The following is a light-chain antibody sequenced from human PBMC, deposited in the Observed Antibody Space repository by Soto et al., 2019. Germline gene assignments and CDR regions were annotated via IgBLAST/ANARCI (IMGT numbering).Light chain of an antibody. V-gene: IGKV3-20*01. CDR1: QSASSSY. CDR2: GAS. Sequence: ETVLTQSPGTLSLSQGERATLSCRASQSASSSYLAWYPQKPGQAPRLLTYGASSRATGIPDRFNGRRSVTDFTLTISRLEPEDCAVYYCQQYGSSPPTFGQGTNVDVK. J-gene: IGKJ1*01. CDR3: QQYGSSPPT.